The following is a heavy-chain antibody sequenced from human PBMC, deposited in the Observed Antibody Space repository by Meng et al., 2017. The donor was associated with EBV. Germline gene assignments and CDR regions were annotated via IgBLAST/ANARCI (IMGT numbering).Heavy chain of an antibody. CDR3: ASESGRGYTPDY. V-gene: IGHV1-69*01. Sequence: GKKPGCSLKVSCKTSGCPFRYYAISWARQAPGQGLEWLGGFLPRLGAPNYAQKFNGRVKITADESTSTHYMDLSSLRSEDTAIYYCASESGRGYTPDYWGQGTLVTVSS. CDR2: FLPRLGAP. CDR1: GCPFRYYA. D-gene: IGHD3-10*01. J-gene: IGHJ4*02.